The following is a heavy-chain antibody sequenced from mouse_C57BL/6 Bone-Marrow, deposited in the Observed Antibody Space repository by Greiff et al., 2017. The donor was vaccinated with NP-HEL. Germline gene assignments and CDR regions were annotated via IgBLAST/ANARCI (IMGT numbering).Heavy chain of an antibody. CDR3: ARRDSAWFAY. Sequence: QVQLQQPGTELVKPGASVKLSCKASGYTFTSYWMHWVKQRPGQGLEWIGNINPSNGGTNYNEKFKGKATLTADKSSSTAYMELRSLTSEDSAVYFCARRDSAWFAYWGQGTLVTVSA. CDR2: INPSNGGT. CDR1: GYTFTSYW. J-gene: IGHJ3*01. V-gene: IGHV1-53*01.